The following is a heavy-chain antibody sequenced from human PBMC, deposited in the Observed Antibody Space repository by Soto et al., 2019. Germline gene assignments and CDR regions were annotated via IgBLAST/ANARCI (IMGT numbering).Heavy chain of an antibody. V-gene: IGHV1-3*01. J-gene: IGHJ4*02. D-gene: IGHD1-26*01. CDR3: ARGASPLIDY. CDR2: INAGNGNT. Sequence: QVQLVQSGAEVKKPGASVQVSCKASGYTFTSYAMHWVRQAPGQRLEWMGWINAGNGNTKYSQKFQGRVTIIRDTSASRAYMELSSLRSEETAVYYCARGASPLIDYWGQGTLVTVSS. CDR1: GYTFTSYA.